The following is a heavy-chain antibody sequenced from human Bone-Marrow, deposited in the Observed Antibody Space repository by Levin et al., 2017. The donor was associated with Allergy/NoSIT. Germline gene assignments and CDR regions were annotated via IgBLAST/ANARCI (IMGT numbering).Heavy chain of an antibody. CDR2: INPISGGP. J-gene: IGHJ4*02. CDR3: ARLYHYKGSY. D-gene: IGHD5/OR15-5a*01. CDR1: GYSFIGYY. Sequence: ASVKVSCKTSGYSFIGYYLHWVRQAPGQGPEWMGWINPISGGPNYAQKFKGRVTMTRDTSISTAYMELSRLRSDDTAVYYCARLYHYKGSYWGPGTLVTVSS. V-gene: IGHV1-2*02.